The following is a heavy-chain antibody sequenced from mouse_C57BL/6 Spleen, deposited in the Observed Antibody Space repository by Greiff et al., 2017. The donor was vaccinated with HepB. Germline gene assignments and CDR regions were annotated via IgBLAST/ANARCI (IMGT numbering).Heavy chain of an antibody. D-gene: IGHD1-1*01. J-gene: IGHJ2*01. CDR1: GFTFSDYY. V-gene: IGHV5-16*01. Sequence: EVKLVESEGGLVQPGSSMKLSCTASGFTFSDYYMAWVRQVPEKGLEWVANINYDGSSTYYLDSLKSRFIISRDNAKNILYLQMSSLKSEDTATYYCAREFHYYGSSLYYFDYWGQGTTLTVSS. CDR2: INYDGSST. CDR3: AREFHYYGSSLYYFDY.